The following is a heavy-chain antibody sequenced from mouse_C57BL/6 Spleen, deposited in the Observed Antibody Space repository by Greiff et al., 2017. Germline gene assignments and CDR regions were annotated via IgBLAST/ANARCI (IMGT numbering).Heavy chain of an antibody. CDR2: INPGSGGT. CDR3: AREEFYY. Sequence: VKLQESGAELVRPGTSVKVSCKASGYAFTNYLIEWVKQRPGQGLEWIGVINPGSGGTNYNEKFKGKATLTADKSSSTAYMQLSSLTSEDSAVYFCAREEFYYWGQGTTLTVSS. CDR1: GYAFTNYL. V-gene: IGHV1-54*01. J-gene: IGHJ2*01.